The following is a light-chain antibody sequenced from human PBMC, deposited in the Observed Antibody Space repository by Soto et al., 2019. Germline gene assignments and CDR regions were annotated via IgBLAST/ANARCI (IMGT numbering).Light chain of an antibody. Sequence: QSVLTQPASVSGSPGQSITISCTGTSSYVGNYNLVSWYQQHPGKAPKLMIYEDTKRPSGVSNRFSASNSGNTASLTISGLQAEDEADYYCCSYAGSSTYVFGTGTKVTVL. CDR2: EDT. CDR1: SSYVGNYNL. CDR3: CSYAGSSTYV. V-gene: IGLV2-23*01. J-gene: IGLJ1*01.